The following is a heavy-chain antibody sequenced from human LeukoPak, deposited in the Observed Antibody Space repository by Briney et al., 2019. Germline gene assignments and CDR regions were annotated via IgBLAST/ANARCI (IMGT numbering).Heavy chain of an antibody. CDR2: ISGSGGST. D-gene: IGHD3-22*01. CDR3: AKAPKEDGSITYYYYYMDV. J-gene: IGHJ6*03. V-gene: IGHV3-23*01. Sequence: GGSLRLSCAASGFTFSSYAMSWVRQAPGKGLEWVSAISGSGGSTYYADSVKGRFTISRDNSKNTLYLQMNSLRAEDTAVYYCAKAPKEDGSITYYYYYMDVWGKGTTVTVSS. CDR1: GFTFSSYA.